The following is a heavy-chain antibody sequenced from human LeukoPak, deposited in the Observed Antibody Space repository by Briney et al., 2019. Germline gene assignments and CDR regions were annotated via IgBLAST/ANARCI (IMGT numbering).Heavy chain of an antibody. J-gene: IGHJ4*02. CDR2: INHSGST. CDR1: GGSFSGYY. D-gene: IGHD3-10*01. V-gene: IGHV4-34*01. CDR3: ARFRGKGSPRAQFDY. Sequence: SETLSLTCAVYGGSFSGYYWSWIRQPPGKRLEWIGEINHSGSTNYNPSLKSRVTISVDTSKNQFSLKLSSVTAADTAVYYCARFRGKGSPRAQFDYWGQGTLVTVSS.